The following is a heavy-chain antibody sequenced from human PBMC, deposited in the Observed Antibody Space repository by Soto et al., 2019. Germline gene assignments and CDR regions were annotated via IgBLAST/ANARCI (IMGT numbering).Heavy chain of an antibody. CDR3: ARVGMTTVTTPYYYYYMDV. V-gene: IGHV3-66*01. CDR1: GFTVSSNY. Sequence: GGSLRLSCAASGFTVSSNYMSWVRQAPGKGLEWVSVIYSGGSTYYADSVKGRFTISRDNSKNTLYLQMNSLRAEDTAVYYCARVGMTTVTTPYYYYYMDVWGKGTTVTVSS. CDR2: IYSGGST. D-gene: IGHD4-17*01. J-gene: IGHJ6*03.